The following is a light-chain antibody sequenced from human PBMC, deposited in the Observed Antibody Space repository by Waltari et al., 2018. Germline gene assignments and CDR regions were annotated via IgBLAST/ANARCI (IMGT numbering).Light chain of an antibody. CDR1: QSVNNN. J-gene: IGKJ2*01. CDR3: QQYNNWPPLT. Sequence: EIVMTQSPVTLSVSPGESATLSCRASQSVNNNLAWYQQKPGQAPRLLMYGASTRATDIPARFSGSGSGTEFTLTITSLQSEDLAVYYCQQYNNWPPLTFGQGTNLEIK. CDR2: GAS. V-gene: IGKV3-15*01.